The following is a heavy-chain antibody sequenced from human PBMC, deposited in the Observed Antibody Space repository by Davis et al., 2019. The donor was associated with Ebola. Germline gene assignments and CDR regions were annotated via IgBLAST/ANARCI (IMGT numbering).Heavy chain of an antibody. CDR3: ARRGRARGMDV. CDR2: IYYSGST. V-gene: IGHV4-61*01. CDR1: GGSVSSGSYY. D-gene: IGHD3-10*01. Sequence: SETLSLTCTVSGGSVSSGSYYWSWIRQPPGKGLEWIGYIYYSGSTNYNPSLKSRVTISVDTSKNQFSLKLSSVTAADTAVYYCARRGRARGMDVWGQGTTVTVSS. J-gene: IGHJ6*02.